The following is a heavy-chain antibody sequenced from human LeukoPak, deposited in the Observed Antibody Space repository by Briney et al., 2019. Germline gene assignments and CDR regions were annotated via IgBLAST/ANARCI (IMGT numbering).Heavy chain of an antibody. V-gene: IGHV4-38-2*02. CDR1: GYSISSGYY. CDR2: IYHSGST. J-gene: IGHJ3*02. CDR3: ARGSKWELLRKAFDI. Sequence: PSETLSLTCTVSGYSISSGYYWGWIRQPPGKGLEWIGSIYHSGSTYYNPSLKSRVTISVDTSKNQFSLKLGSVTAADTAVYYCARGSKWELLRKAFDIWGQGTMVTVSS. D-gene: IGHD1-26*01.